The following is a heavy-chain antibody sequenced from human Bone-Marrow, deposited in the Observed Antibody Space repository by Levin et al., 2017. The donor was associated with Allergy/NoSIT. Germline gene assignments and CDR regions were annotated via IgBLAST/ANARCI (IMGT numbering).Heavy chain of an antibody. CDR2: ISGGDGNT. J-gene: IGHJ5*02. CDR3: AASVANWFDP. D-gene: IGHD2-21*01. V-gene: IGHV3-23*01. CDR1: GFTFGSYA. Sequence: PGGSLRLSYTASGFTFGSYAMSWVRQAPGKGLEWVSTISGGDGNTYYADSVRGRFTISRDNSKNTLYLQMNSLRADDTAVYYCAASVANWFDPWGQGTLVTVSS.